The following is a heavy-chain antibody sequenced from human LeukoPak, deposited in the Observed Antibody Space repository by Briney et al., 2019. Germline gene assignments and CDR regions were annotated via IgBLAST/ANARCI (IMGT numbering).Heavy chain of an antibody. CDR1: GFSFTDYY. Sequence: GGSLRLSCAASGFSFTDYYMTWIRQAPGKGLELLSYISSSSSYIYYADSVKGRFTISRDNAKNSLYLQMNSLRAEDTAVYYCARDGQWLSSGYYYGMDVWGQGTTVTVSS. CDR2: ISSSSSYI. CDR3: ARDGQWLSSGYYYGMDV. J-gene: IGHJ6*02. V-gene: IGHV3-11*06. D-gene: IGHD6-19*01.